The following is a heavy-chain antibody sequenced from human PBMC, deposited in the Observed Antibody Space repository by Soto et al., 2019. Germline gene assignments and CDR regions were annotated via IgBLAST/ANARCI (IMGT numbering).Heavy chain of an antibody. Sequence: PSETLSLTCTVSAGSVNSGSYYWSWIRQPPGKGLEWIGSIFYSGSTYYNPSLKSRVTISVDTSKNQFSLKLSSVTAADTAVYYCARHLTYCSAGSCYSDFPYYGMDVWGQGTTVNVS. CDR1: AGSVNSGSYY. V-gene: IGHV4-39*01. J-gene: IGHJ6*02. CDR3: ARHLTYCSAGSCYSDFPYYGMDV. CDR2: IFYSGST. D-gene: IGHD2-15*01.